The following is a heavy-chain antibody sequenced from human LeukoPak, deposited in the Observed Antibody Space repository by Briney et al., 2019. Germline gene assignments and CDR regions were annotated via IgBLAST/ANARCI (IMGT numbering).Heavy chain of an antibody. D-gene: IGHD1-26*01. V-gene: IGHV3-7*01. CDR3: ARYGYSGTLPSLDY. J-gene: IGHJ4*02. CDR2: IKQDGSDK. CDR1: GFTLSGYW. Sequence: PGGSLRLSCAASGFTLSGYWMSWVRQAPGKGREWGANIKQDGSDKYYVDSVKGRFTISRDNAKNSLYLQMNSLRAEDTAVYYCARYGYSGTLPSLDYWGQGTLVTVSS.